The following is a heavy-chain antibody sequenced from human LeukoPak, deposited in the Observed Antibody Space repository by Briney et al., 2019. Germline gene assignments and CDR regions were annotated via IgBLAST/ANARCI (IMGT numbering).Heavy chain of an antibody. D-gene: IGHD1-26*01. Sequence: PSETLSLTCTVSGGSNSSSSYYWGWIRQPPGKGLEWIGSIYYSGSTYSVDTSKNQFSLKLSSVTAADTAVYYCARHQWVPAFDIWGQGTMVTVSS. CDR2: IYYSGST. J-gene: IGHJ3*02. CDR3: ARHQWVPAFDI. V-gene: IGHV4-39*01. CDR1: GGSNSSSSYY.